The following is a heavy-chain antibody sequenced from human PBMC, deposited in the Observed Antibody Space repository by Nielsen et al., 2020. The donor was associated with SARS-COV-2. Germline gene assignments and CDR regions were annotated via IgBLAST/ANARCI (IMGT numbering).Heavy chain of an antibody. CDR3: ARHWGGYYSSFDY. V-gene: IGHV4-59*08. D-gene: IGHD3-3*01. CDR1: GGSISSYY. J-gene: IGHJ4*02. Sequence: GSLRLSCTVSGGSISSYYWSWIRQPPGKGLEWIGYIYYSGSTNYNPSFKSRVTISVDTSKNQFSLKLSSVTAADTAVYYCARHWGGYYSSFDYWGQGTLVTVSS. CDR2: IYYSGST.